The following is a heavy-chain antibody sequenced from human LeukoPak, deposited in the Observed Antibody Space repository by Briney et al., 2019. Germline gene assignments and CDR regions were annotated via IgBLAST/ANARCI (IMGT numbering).Heavy chain of an antibody. CDR2: VSGSGGST. Sequence: PGGSLRLSCAASGSTFSSYVMSWVRQAPGKGLEWVSAVSGSGGSTYYADSVKGRFTMSRDNSKNTLYLQMNSLRAEDTAVYYCAKGGWLGYCSSTSCYWGFDYWGQGTLVTVSS. CDR3: AKGGWLGYCSSTSCYWGFDY. CDR1: GSTFSSYV. D-gene: IGHD2-2*01. J-gene: IGHJ4*02. V-gene: IGHV3-23*01.